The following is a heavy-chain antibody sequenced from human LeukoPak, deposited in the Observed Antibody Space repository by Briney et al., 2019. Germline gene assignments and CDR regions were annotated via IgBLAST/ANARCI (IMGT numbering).Heavy chain of an antibody. Sequence: GGSLRLSCATSGFTFSGSAIHWVRQASGKGLEWVGRIRSKANNYATTDVASVRGRFTISRDDSKNTAYLQMNSLKTEDTAVYYCTRPSFDSSVSGVVYWGQGTLVTVST. V-gene: IGHV3-73*01. CDR3: TRPSFDSSVSGVVY. J-gene: IGHJ4*02. CDR2: IRSKANNYAT. D-gene: IGHD3-22*01. CDR1: GFTFSGSA.